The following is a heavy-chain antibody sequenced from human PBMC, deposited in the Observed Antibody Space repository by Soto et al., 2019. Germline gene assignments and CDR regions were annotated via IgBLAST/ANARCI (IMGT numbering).Heavy chain of an antibody. D-gene: IGHD6-19*01. V-gene: IGHV4-59*08. CDR2: IHYSGSS. CDR3: ASTIAVAAPFDY. J-gene: IGHJ4*02. CDR1: GGSISSFY. Sequence: SETLSLTCTISGGSISSFYWSWIRQPPGTGLEWIGFIHYSGSSNYNPSLKSRVTISVDTSKNQFSLKLFSVTAADTAVYYCASTIAVAAPFDYWGQGTLVTVSS.